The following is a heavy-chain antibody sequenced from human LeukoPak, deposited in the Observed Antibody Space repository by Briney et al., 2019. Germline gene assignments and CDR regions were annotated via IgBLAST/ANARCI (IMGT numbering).Heavy chain of an antibody. CDR2: IRYDGSNK. CDR1: GLTFSSYG. Sequence: GGSLRLSCAASGLTFSSYGMHWVRQAPGKGLEWVAFIRYDGSNKYYADSVKGRFTTSRDNSKNTLYLQMNSLRAEDTAVYYCANFGGADFDYWGQGTLVTVSS. V-gene: IGHV3-30*02. CDR3: ANFGGADFDY. D-gene: IGHD3-16*01. J-gene: IGHJ4*02.